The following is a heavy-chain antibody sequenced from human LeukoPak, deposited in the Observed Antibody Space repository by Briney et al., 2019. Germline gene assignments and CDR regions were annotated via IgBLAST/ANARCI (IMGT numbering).Heavy chain of an antibody. CDR3: ARSVLSPVLQDFDY. V-gene: IGHV3-33*01. Sequence: PGQSLRLSCAASGFTFSSCGMHWVRQAPGKGLEWVAVIWYDGSKKYYADSVKGRFTISRDDSKNTLYLQMNSLRVEDTAVYYCARSVLSPVLQDFDYWGQGTLVTVSS. J-gene: IGHJ4*02. CDR2: IWYDGSKK. CDR1: GFTFSSCG. D-gene: IGHD5-24*01.